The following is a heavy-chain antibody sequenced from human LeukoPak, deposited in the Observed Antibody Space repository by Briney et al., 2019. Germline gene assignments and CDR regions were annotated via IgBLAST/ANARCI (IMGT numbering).Heavy chain of an antibody. D-gene: IGHD1-1*01. CDR1: GFTFSGFG. CDR3: ATDVHPGNNWFDP. J-gene: IGHJ5*02. CDR2: IRYDASNK. V-gene: IGHV3-30*02. Sequence: GESLRLSCAASGFTFSGFGMHWVRQAPGKGLEWVAFIRYDASNKYYADSVKGRFTISRDNSKNTLYLQMNSLRAEDTAVYYCATDVHPGNNWFDPWGQGTLVTVSS.